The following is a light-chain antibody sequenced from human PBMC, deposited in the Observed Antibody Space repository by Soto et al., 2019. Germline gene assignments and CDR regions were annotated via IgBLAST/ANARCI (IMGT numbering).Light chain of an antibody. CDR3: QQYNNWLS. J-gene: IGKJ4*01. CDR1: QSLSNN. Sequence: DIVMTQSPATLSVSPGERATLSCRASQSLSNNLAWYQQKPGQAPRLLTYGASTRATGIPDRFSGSGSGTEFTLTISSLQSEDFAVYYCQQYNNWLSFGGGTKVEI. CDR2: GAS. V-gene: IGKV3-15*01.